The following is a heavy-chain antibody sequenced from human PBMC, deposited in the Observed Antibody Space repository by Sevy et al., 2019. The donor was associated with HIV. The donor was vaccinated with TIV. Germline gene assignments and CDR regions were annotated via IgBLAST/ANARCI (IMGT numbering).Heavy chain of an antibody. CDR3: AGRNDFAI. V-gene: IGHV4-59*08. Sequence: SETLSLTCTVSGGSINSDHWNWIRQPPGKGLEWIGYVYYIGGTNYNPSLKNRVTISVDRTKNQFSLKLTSVTAADTAVYYCAGRNDFAIWAQGTMVTVSS. CDR1: GGSINSDH. CDR2: VYYIGGT. J-gene: IGHJ3*02.